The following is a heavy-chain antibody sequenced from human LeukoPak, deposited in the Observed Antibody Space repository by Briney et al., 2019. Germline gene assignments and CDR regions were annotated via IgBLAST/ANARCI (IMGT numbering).Heavy chain of an antibody. J-gene: IGHJ4*02. D-gene: IGHD2-2*01. V-gene: IGHV4-34*01. Sequence: SETLSLTCAVYGGSFSGYYWSWIRQPPGKGLEWIGEINHSGSTNYNPSLKSRVTISVDTSKNQFSLKLSSLTAADTAVYYCAREQRMTPASMQYLDYWGQGTLVTVSS. CDR1: GGSFSGYY. CDR2: INHSGST. CDR3: AREQRMTPASMQYLDY.